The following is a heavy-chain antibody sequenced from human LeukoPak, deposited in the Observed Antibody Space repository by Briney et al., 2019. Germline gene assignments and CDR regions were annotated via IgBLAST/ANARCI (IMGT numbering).Heavy chain of an antibody. D-gene: IGHD2-2*01. J-gene: IGHJ4*02. CDR3: AKNRLRYCSSTSCYGGGYY. Sequence: PGGSLRLSCAASGFTFSSYGMHWVRQAPGKGLEWVAFIRYDGSNKYYADSVKGRFTISRDNSKNTLYLQMNSLRAEDTAVYYCAKNRLRYCSSTSCYGGGYYWGQGTLVTVSS. CDR2: IRYDGSNK. V-gene: IGHV3-30*02. CDR1: GFTFSSYG.